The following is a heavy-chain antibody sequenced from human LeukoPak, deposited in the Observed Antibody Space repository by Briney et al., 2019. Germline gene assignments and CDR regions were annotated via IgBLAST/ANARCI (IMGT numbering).Heavy chain of an antibody. D-gene: IGHD6-13*01. CDR2: ISAYNGNT. CDR3: ARDAGGQQLRARFYGMDV. V-gene: IGHV1-18*01. J-gene: IGHJ6*02. Sequence: GASVKVSCKASGYTFTSYGISWVRQAPGQGLEWMGWISAYNGNTNYAQKFQGRVTITADESTSTAYMELSSLRSEDTAVYYCARDAGGQQLRARFYGMDVWGQGTTVTVSS. CDR1: GYTFTSYG.